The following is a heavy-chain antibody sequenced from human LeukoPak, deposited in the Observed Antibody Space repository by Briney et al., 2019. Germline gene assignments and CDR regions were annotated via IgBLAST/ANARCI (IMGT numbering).Heavy chain of an antibody. J-gene: IGHJ4*02. D-gene: IGHD6-19*01. V-gene: IGHV4-59*01. CDR2: IYYSGST. Sequence: GSLRLSCAASGFTFSSYAMSWVRQAPGKGLEWIGYIYYSGSTNYNPSLKSRVTISVDTSKNQFSLKLSSVTAADTAVYYCARALMVAGTPFDYWGQGTLVTVSS. CDR1: GFTFSSYA. CDR3: ARALMVAGTPFDY.